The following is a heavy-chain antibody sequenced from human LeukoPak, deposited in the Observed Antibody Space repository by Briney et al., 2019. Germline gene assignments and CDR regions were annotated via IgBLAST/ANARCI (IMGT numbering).Heavy chain of an antibody. Sequence: PSETLSITCTVSGGSISSYYWSWIRQPPGKGLEWIGYIYYSGRTNYNPSLKSRVTISVDTSKNQFSLKLSSVTAADTAVYYCARDKRTPYYDFWSGYYRESWFDPWGQGTLVTVSS. J-gene: IGHJ5*02. CDR2: IYYSGRT. CDR1: GGSISSYY. CDR3: ARDKRTPYYDFWSGYYRESWFDP. V-gene: IGHV4-59*12. D-gene: IGHD3-3*01.